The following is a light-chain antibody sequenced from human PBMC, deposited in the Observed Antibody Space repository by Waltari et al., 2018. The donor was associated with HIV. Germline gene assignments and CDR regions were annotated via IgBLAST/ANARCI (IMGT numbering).Light chain of an antibody. CDR3: QQYYTFPRT. CDR1: QTVRSS. CDR2: AAS. J-gene: IGKJ1*01. Sequence: DIPITPSPPSLPVSVGQSVNIPSRASQTVRSSLAWYQQRPGKAPKSLVYAASKLQTEVPSRFSAGGSGTNFSLTINSLKPEDFATYICQQYYTFPRTFGRGTRVDMK. V-gene: IGKV1D-16*01.